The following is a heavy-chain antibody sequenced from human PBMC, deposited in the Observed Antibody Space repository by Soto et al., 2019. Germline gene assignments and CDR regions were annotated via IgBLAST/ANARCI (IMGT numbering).Heavy chain of an antibody. V-gene: IGHV3-30-3*01. CDR3: VRDLGSSIWYGSFAWNFDY. CDR1: GFTFSSYA. Sequence: GGSLRLSCAASGFTFSSYAMHWVRQAPGKGLEWVAVISYDGSNKYYADSVKGRFTISRDNSKNTLYLQMNSLRAEDTAVYYCVRDLGSSIWYGSFAWNFDYWCQGTLVTVSS. J-gene: IGHJ4*02. CDR2: ISYDGSNK. D-gene: IGHD6-13*01.